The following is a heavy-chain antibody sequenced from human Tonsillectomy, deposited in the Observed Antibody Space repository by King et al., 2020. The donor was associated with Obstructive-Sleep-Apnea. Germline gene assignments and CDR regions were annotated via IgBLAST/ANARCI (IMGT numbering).Heavy chain of an antibody. CDR3: AREIRGLALGYFDV. D-gene: IGHD1-26*01. Sequence: EVQLVESGGGLVQPGGSLRLSCTASGFIFGSYDMHWVRQSPGKSLEWVSGADTSGDTYYAGSVKGRLTISRENAKNAVYLQMNNLRVGDTAVYYCAREIRGLALGYFDVWGRGTLVTVST. J-gene: IGHJ2*01. CDR2: ADTSGDT. V-gene: IGHV3-13*04. CDR1: GFIFGSYD.